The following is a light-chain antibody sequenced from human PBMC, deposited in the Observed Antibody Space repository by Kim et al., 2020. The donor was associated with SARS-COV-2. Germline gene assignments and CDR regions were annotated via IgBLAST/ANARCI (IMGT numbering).Light chain of an antibody. J-gene: IGLJ2*01. CDR2: EDN. V-gene: IGLV6-57*03. Sequence: GKSVTISCTRRGGSVFNNYVRWIQQRPGSAPTTVIYEDNQRPSGVPDRFSGSIDSSSNSASLTISGLKSEDEAVYYCQSYDTPAVVFGGGTQLTVL. CDR1: GGSVFNNY. CDR3: QSYDTPAVV.